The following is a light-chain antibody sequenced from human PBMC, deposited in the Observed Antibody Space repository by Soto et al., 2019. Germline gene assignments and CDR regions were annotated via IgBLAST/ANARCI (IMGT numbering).Light chain of an antibody. V-gene: IGKV1-5*03. Sequence: DIQMTQSPSTLSGSVGDRVTITCRASQTISSWLAWYQQKPGKAPKLLIYKASTLKSGVPSRFSGSGSGTEFTLTISSLQPEDFATYYCQHYNSYSVAFGQGTKVDI. CDR2: KAS. J-gene: IGKJ1*01. CDR1: QTISSW. CDR3: QHYNSYSVA.